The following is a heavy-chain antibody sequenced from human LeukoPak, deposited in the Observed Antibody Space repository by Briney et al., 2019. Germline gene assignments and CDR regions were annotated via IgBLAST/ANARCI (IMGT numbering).Heavy chain of an antibody. J-gene: IGHJ6*04. CDR2: VYSSGST. Sequence: PSETLSLTCSVSGGSISSNNFCWGWIRQSPGKGLEWIGCVYSSGSTNVSPSLKSRVTISVDTSKNQFSLRLRSVSAADTALYYCAKNDDTVNYYQWMDVWGKGTMVAVSS. D-gene: IGHD1-1*01. CDR3: AKNDDTVNYYQWMDV. CDR1: GGSISSNNFC. V-gene: IGHV4-39*01.